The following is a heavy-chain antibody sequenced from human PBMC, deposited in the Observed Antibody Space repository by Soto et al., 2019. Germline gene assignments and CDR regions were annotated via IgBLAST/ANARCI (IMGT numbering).Heavy chain of an antibody. CDR1: GFTCGDYT. V-gene: IGHV3-49*03. Sequence: PGGSLTLSGTASGFTCGDYTRSWFRQAPGKGLEWVGFIRNKAYGGTTEYAASVTGRFTISRDDSKSIAYLQMNSLKTEDTAVYYCTRVIGIQLWLYYFDYWGQGALVTVSS. CDR2: IRNKAYGGTT. J-gene: IGHJ4*02. CDR3: TRVIGIQLWLYYFDY. D-gene: IGHD5-18*01.